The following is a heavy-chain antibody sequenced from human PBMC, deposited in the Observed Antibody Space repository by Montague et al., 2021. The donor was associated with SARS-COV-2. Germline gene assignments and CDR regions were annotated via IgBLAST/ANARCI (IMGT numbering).Heavy chain of an antibody. V-gene: IGHV3-33*01. D-gene: IGHD5-24*01. CDR2: IWYDGSNS. J-gene: IGHJ4*02. CDR1: GFSFSDYA. Sequence: SLILSCAASGFSFSDYAMHWVRQAPGLALEWVAVIWYDGSNSYYXDSVKGRFTISRDNSKNAVYLQMNSLTADDTAIYYCAREKKEVQMDYWGLGTLVTVSS. CDR3: AREKKEVQMDY.